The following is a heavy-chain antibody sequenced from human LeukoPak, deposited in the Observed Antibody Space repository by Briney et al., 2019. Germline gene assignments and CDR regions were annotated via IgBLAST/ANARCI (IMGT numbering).Heavy chain of an antibody. CDR2: ISGSGGST. J-gene: IGHJ4*02. CDR1: GFTFSSYA. CDR3: AKSPSRGYSYGYFDY. D-gene: IGHD5-18*01. Sequence: PGGSLRLSCAASGFTFSSYAMSWVRQAPGKGLEWVSAISGSGGSTYYADSVKGRFTISRDNSKNTLYLQMNSLRAEDTAVYYCAKSPSRGYSYGYFDYWGQGTLVTVSS. V-gene: IGHV3-23*01.